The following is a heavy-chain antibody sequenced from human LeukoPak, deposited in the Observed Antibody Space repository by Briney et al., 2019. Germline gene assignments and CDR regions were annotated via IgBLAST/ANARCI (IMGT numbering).Heavy chain of an antibody. CDR2: ISSNGGST. CDR1: GFIFGSYA. J-gene: IGHJ4*02. Sequence: GRSLRLSCAVPGFIFGSYAMHWVRQAPGKGLEYVSAISSNGGSTYYANSVKGRFTISRDNSTNTLYLQMGSLRAEDMAVYYCARDYDYASDYWGQGPLVTVSS. CDR3: ARDYDYASDY. D-gene: IGHD3-16*01. V-gene: IGHV3-64*01.